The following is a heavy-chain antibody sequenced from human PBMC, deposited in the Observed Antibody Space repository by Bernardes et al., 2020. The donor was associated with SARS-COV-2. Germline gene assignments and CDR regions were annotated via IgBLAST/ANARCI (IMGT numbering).Heavy chain of an antibody. CDR3: ARDSDTVPTNLDY. CDR2: ISAYNGNT. D-gene: IGHD5-12*01. CDR1: GYTFINSG. Sequence: ASVKVSCMSSGYTFINSGVSWVRQAPGQGLEWMGWISAYNGNTEYAQKFQGRVIMTTDTSTNTAYMEVKNLKSDDTAIYYCARDSDTVPTNLDYWGQGTLVTVSS. J-gene: IGHJ4*02. V-gene: IGHV1-18*01.